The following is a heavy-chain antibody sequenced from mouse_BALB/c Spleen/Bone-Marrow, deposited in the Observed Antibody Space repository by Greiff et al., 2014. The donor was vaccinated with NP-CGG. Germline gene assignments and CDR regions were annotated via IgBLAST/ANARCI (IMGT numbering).Heavy chain of an antibody. CDR1: GYTFTSYD. CDR2: IFPGDNST. CDR3: AHDGLLPGMDY. Sequence: QVQLQQSGAELVKPGASVKLSCKASGYTFTSYDINWVRQRPKQGLEWIGWIFPGDNSTKYNEKFKGKATLTTDKSSSTAYMQLSRLTSEDSAVYFCAHDGLLPGMDYWGQGTSVTVSS. J-gene: IGHJ4*01. V-gene: IGHV1-85*01. D-gene: IGHD2-3*01.